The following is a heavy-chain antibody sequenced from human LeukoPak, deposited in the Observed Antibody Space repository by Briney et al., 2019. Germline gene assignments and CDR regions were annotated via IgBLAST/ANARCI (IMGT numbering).Heavy chain of an antibody. V-gene: IGHV3-48*03. J-gene: IGHJ6*02. CDR3: ASNVGPRPRSPVLMDV. CDR2: ISSSGHTI. CDR1: GFTFSSFE. Sequence: GGSLRLSCAASGFTFSSFEMNWVRQAPGKGLEWVSYISSSGHTIYYADSVKGRFTISRDNARNSLYLQLNSLRAEDTAIYYCASNVGPRPRSPVLMDVWGQGTTVTVSS. D-gene: IGHD1-26*01.